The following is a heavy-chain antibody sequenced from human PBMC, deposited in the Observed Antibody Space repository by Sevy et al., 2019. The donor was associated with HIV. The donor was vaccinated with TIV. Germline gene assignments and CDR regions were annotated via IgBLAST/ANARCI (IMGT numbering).Heavy chain of an antibody. CDR3: AGVIKAIHPDY. D-gene: IGHD3-22*01. J-gene: IGHJ4*02. Sequence: GGSLRLSCAASGFTFSNYWMYWVRQAPGKGLVWVSRINSDGSGIGYADSVKGRFTISRDNAKNILYLDMNSLRAEDTASYYCAGVIKAIHPDYWGQGILVTVSS. CDR1: GFTFSNYW. V-gene: IGHV3-74*01. CDR2: INSDGSGI.